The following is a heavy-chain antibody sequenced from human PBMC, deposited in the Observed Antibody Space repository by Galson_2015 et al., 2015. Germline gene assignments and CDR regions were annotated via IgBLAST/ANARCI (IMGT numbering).Heavy chain of an antibody. Sequence: SETLSLTCTVSGGSISSYYWSWIRQPPGKGLEWIGYIYYSGSTNYNPSHKSRVTISVDTSKNQFSLKLSSVTAADTAVYYCARSPGVVPAAAVGYYYYGMDVWGQGTTVTVSS. CDR1: GGSISSYY. CDR2: IYYSGST. J-gene: IGHJ6*02. CDR3: ARSPGVVPAAAVGYYYYGMDV. D-gene: IGHD2-2*01. V-gene: IGHV4-59*01.